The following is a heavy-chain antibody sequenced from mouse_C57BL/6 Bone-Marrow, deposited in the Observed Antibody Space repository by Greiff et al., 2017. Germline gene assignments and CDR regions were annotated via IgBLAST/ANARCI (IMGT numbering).Heavy chain of an antibody. D-gene: IGHD2-4*01. CDR1: GYTFTSYD. CDR2: IYPRDGST. V-gene: IGHV1-85*01. CDR3: ARGSLYYDYGFYAMDY. J-gene: IGHJ4*01. Sequence: VKLMESGPALVKPGASVKLSCKASGYTFTSYDINWVKQRPGQGLEWIGWIYPRDGSTKYNEKFKGKATLTVDTSSSTAYMELHSLTSEDSAVYFCARGSLYYDYGFYAMDYWGQGTSVTVSS.